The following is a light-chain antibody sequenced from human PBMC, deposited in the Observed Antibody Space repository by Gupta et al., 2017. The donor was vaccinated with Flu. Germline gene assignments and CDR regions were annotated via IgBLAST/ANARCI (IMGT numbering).Light chain of an antibody. CDR3: QQYYKRPLT. V-gene: IGKV4-1*01. J-gene: IGKJ1*01. CDR2: GAS. Sequence: LGRTASINCKSSNTVQSNYNNNNYIAWYQQKPGQAPKLLIYGASTRESGVPARFNGSGSGTDFTFTISSLQPEDVAIYYCQQYYKRPLTFGQGTRVEIK. CDR1: NTVQSNYNNNNY.